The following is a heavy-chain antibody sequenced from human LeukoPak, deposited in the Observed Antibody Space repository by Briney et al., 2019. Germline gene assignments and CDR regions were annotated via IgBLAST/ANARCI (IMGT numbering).Heavy chain of an antibody. CDR2: VYYSGGT. Sequence: SETLSLTCSVSGASISSSIHYWGWVRQPPGKGLEWIGSVYYSGGTYYNPSLESRLTISVDTSNNRFSLKLKSVTAADTAVFYCARVTTGSTTLDSWGQGILVTVSS. CDR1: GASISSSIHY. V-gene: IGHV4-39*02. D-gene: IGHD1-1*01. J-gene: IGHJ5*01. CDR3: ARVTTGSTTLDS.